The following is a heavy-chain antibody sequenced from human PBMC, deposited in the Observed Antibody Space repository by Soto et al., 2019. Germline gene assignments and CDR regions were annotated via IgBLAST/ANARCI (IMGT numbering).Heavy chain of an antibody. CDR1: GFTFSNYG. J-gene: IGHJ6*02. CDR3: ARDDEYSGNGMDV. D-gene: IGHD3-10*01. V-gene: IGHV3-33*01. Sequence: QVQLVESGGGVVQPGRYQTISCAASGFTFSNYGMHWVRQAPGKGLEWVAVILNDGSNRYHADSVKDRFTISRDNSKNTLYLQMNSLRAEDTAVYYCARDDEYSGNGMDVWGQGTTVTVS. CDR2: ILNDGSNR.